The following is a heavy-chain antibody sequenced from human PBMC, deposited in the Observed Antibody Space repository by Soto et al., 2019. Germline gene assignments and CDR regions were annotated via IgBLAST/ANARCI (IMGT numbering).Heavy chain of an antibody. D-gene: IGHD2-2*03. Sequence: PSATLSLTCTVSGGSVSSNSYSGGWIRQSPGKGLEWIGTIYSSENTYYNPSLLSRVTISVDTSKNEFSLRLSSVTAADTAVYYCARLNGYCVSTNCHGYYGMDVWGQGTTVTVSS. CDR2: IYSSENT. V-gene: IGHV4-39*01. J-gene: IGHJ6*02. CDR3: ARLNGYCVSTNCHGYYGMDV. CDR1: GGSVSSNSYS.